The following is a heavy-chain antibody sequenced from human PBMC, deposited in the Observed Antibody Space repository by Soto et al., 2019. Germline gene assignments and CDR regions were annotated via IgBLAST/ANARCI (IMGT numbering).Heavy chain of an antibody. Sequence: QITLKESGPTLVKPTQTLTLTCTISGFSLNTYEVSVGWIRQPPGKALEWLALIYWDDDKRYNPSLRSRLTITKDTSKNQVVLTMANMDPVDTATYYCAPRGELSWFDPWGQGTLVTVSS. CDR3: APRGELSWFDP. CDR1: GFSLNTYEVS. D-gene: IGHD2-15*01. CDR2: IYWDDDK. J-gene: IGHJ5*02. V-gene: IGHV2-5*02.